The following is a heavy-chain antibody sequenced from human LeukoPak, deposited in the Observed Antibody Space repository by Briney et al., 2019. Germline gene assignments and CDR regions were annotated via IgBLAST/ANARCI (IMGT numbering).Heavy chain of an antibody. V-gene: IGHV3-30*04. D-gene: IGHD5/OR15-5a*01. CDR1: GFTFSHYS. Sequence: GGSLRLSCAASGFTFSHYSMHWVRQAPGKGLEWLAVTSSDGSVQYSADSVKGRFTISRDNSKNTLYLQMNSLRVEDTAVYYCAKYRGYSVSYFAPLDSWGQGTLVTVSS. CDR2: TSSDGSVQ. CDR3: AKYRGYSVSYFAPLDS. J-gene: IGHJ4*02.